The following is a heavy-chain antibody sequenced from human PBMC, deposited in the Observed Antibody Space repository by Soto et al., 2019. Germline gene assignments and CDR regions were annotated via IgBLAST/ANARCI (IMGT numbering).Heavy chain of an antibody. Sequence: EVQLVESGGGLVQPGRSLRLSCAASGFTFDDYAMHWVRQAPGKGLEWVSGSSWNSGSIGYADSVKGRFTISRDNAKNSLYLKMNSLRAEDTALYYCAKDGVDGGCSGCSCHNGWYFDLWGRGTLVTVSS. D-gene: IGHD2-15*01. J-gene: IGHJ2*01. CDR2: SSWNSGSI. V-gene: IGHV3-9*01. CDR1: GFTFDDYA. CDR3: AKDGVDGGCSGCSCHNGWYFDL.